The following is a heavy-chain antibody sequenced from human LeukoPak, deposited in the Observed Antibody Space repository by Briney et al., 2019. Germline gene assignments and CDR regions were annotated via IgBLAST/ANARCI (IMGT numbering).Heavy chain of an antibody. CDR1: GYSISSGYY. CDR3: ATKMWAIQLWNVMAFDY. CDR2: IYYSGST. J-gene: IGHJ4*02. D-gene: IGHD5-18*01. V-gene: IGHV4-61*01. Sequence: SETLSLTCTVSGYSISSGYYWSWIRQPPGKGLEWIGYIYYSGSTNYNPSLKSRVTISVDTSKNQFSLKLSSVTAADTAVYYCATKMWAIQLWNVMAFDYWGQGTLVTVSS.